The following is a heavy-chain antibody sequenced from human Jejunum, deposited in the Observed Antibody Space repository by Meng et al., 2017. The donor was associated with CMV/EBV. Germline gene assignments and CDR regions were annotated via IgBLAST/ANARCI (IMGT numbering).Heavy chain of an antibody. CDR3: ATILETGTTSGPEAFDI. J-gene: IGHJ3*02. Sequence: FSSSAISWVRQAPGQGLEWMGGIIPIFGTANYAQKFQGRVTITTDESTSTAYMELSSLRSEDTAVYYCATILETGTTSGPEAFDIWGQGTMVTVSS. D-gene: IGHD1-1*01. CDR2: IIPIFGTA. CDR1: FSSSA. V-gene: IGHV1-69*05.